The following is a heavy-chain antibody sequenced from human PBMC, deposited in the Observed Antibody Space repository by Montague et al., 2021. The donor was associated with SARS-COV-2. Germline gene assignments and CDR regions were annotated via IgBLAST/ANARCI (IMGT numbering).Heavy chain of an antibody. CDR2: IYYSGST. D-gene: IGHD4-23*01. CDR1: GGSISGGGYN. CDR3: ASTYGGNLGYYYYMDV. V-gene: IGHV4-31*03. Sequence: TLSLTCTVSGGSISGGGYNWSCIRQHPGKGLEWIGNIYYSGSTYYNPTLKSRVTISVDTSKNQFSLKLSSVTAADTAVYYCASTYGGNLGYYYYMDVWGKGTTVTVSS. J-gene: IGHJ6*03.